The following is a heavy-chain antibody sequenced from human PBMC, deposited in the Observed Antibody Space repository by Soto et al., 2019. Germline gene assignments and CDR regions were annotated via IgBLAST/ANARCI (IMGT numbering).Heavy chain of an antibody. J-gene: IGHJ3*02. V-gene: IGHV3-64*01. D-gene: IGHD1-1*01. CDR3: ARVSGLGQAAFDI. CDR2: ISYKGDTT. Sequence: GGSLRLSCAASGFTLSDYSMHWVRQAAGKGLEYVSAISYKGDTTYYANSVKGRFTISRDNSKNTLYLQMGSLRAEDMAVYYCARVSGLGQAAFDIWGLGTTVTVSS. CDR1: GFTLSDYS.